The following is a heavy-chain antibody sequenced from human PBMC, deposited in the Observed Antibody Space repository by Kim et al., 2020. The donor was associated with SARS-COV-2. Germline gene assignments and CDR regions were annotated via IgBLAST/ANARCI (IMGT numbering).Heavy chain of an antibody. Sequence: SETLSLTCAVYGGSFSGYYWSWIRQPPGKGLEWIGEINHSGSTNYNPSLKSRVTISVDTSKNQFSLKLSSVTAADTAVYYCARGLAVAGNYYYYGMDVWGQGTTVTVSS. J-gene: IGHJ6*02. CDR3: ARGLAVAGNYYYYGMDV. CDR2: INHSGST. CDR1: GGSFSGYY. D-gene: IGHD6-19*01. V-gene: IGHV4-34*01.